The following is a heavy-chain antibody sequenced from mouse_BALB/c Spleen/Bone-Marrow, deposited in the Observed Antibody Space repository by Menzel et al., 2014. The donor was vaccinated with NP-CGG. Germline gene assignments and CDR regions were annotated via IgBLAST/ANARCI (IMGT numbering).Heavy chain of an antibody. D-gene: IGHD1-1*01. CDR3: ARYYYGSSVFDY. CDR1: GLNIKDTY. Sequence: EVQLQQSGAELVKPGASVKLSCTASGLNIKDTYMHWVKQRPEQGLEWIGRIDPANGNTKYDPKFQGKATITADTSSNTAYLQLRSLTSEDAAVYYCARYYYGSSVFDYWGQGTTLTVSS. J-gene: IGHJ2*01. V-gene: IGHV14-3*02. CDR2: IDPANGNT.